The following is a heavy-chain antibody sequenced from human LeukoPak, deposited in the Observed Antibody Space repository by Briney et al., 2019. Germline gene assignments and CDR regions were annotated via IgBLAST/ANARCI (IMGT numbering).Heavy chain of an antibody. Sequence: GGSLRLSCATSGFIFTGNWIHWVRQAPGQGPVWVSRIYGDGYTNYADSVKGRFTISRDSGTSTVYLQMSSLRAEDTAVYYCATSVITRFDNWGQGTLVTVSS. V-gene: IGHV3-74*01. CDR3: ATSVITRFDN. J-gene: IGHJ4*02. CDR2: IYGDGYT. CDR1: GFIFTGNW. D-gene: IGHD3-16*01.